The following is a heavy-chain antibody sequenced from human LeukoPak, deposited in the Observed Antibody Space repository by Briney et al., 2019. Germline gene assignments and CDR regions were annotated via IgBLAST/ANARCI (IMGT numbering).Heavy chain of an antibody. CDR2: TIPILGIA. Sequence: SVKVSCKASGGTFSSYAISWVRQAPGQGLEWMGRTIPILGIANYAQKFQGRVTITADKSTSTAYMELSSLRSEDTAVYYCARGYYYDSSGYPTWGQGTLVTVSS. V-gene: IGHV1-69*04. D-gene: IGHD3-22*01. CDR3: ARGYYYDSSGYPT. CDR1: GGTFSSYA. J-gene: IGHJ4*02.